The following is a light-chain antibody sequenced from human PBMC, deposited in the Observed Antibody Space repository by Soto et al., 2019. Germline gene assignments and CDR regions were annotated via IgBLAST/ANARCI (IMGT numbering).Light chain of an antibody. CDR3: AAWDDSLNALV. CDR2: SNN. J-gene: IGLJ2*01. V-gene: IGLV1-44*01. CDR1: SSNIGSNT. Sequence: QAVVTQPPSASGTPGQRVTISCSGSSSNIGSNTVNWYQQLPGTAPKLLIYSNNQRPSGVPDRFSGSKSGTSASLAISGLQSEDEADYYCAAWDDSLNALVFGGGIKVTVL.